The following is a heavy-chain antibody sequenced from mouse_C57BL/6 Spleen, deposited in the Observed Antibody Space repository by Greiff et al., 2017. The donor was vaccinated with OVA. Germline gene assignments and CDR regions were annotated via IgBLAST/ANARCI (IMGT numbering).Heavy chain of an antibody. V-gene: IGHV5-12*01. J-gene: IGHJ4*01. D-gene: IGHD2-2*01. CDR2: ISNGGGST. CDR3: ARHEGVTTYAMDY. Sequence: EVQLVESGGGLVQPGGSLKLSCAASGFTFSDYYMYWVRQTPEKRLEWVAYISNGGGSTYYPDTVKGRFTISRDNAKNTLYLQMSRLKSEDTAMYYCARHEGVTTYAMDYWGQGTSVTVSS. CDR1: GFTFSDYY.